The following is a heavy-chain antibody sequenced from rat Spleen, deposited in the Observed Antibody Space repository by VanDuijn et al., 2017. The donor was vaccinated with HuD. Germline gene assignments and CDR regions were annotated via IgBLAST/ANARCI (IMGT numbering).Heavy chain of an antibody. CDR2: ISPSGGGT. J-gene: IGHJ2*01. D-gene: IGHD1-10*01. Sequence: EVQLVESGGGLVQPGGSLQVSCAASGFIFNNYDMAWVRQTPTKGLEWVASISPSGGGTYYRDSVKGRFTISRDNAKSTLSLQMDSLRSEDTATYYCARRDNNLGDYWGQGVMVTVSS. CDR1: GFIFNNYD. CDR3: ARRDNNLGDY. V-gene: IGHV5-25*01.